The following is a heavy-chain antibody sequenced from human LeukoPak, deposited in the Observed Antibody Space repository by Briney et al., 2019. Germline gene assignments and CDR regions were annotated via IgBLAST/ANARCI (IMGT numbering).Heavy chain of an antibody. CDR1: GGSISSYY. CDR2: IYYSGST. J-gene: IGHJ4*02. CDR3: ARRLGIVVVPAAFDY. Sequence: SETLSLTCTVSGGSISSYYWSWIRQPPGKGLEWIGYIYYSGSTNYNPSLKSRVTISVDTSKNQFTLKLSSVTAADTAVYYCARRLGIVVVPAAFDYWGQGTLVTVSS. V-gene: IGHV4-59*12. D-gene: IGHD2-2*01.